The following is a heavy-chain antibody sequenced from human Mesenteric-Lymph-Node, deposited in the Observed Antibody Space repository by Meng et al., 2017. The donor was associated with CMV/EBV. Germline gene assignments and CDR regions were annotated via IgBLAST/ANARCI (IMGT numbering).Heavy chain of an antibody. Sequence: GESLKISCAASEFSFSTYSMNWVRQAPGKGLEWVSSISSSNYIYYADSVKGRFTISRDNAQNSLYLQMYSLRGEDTAVYYCARAVRWLSSWEYFDYWGQGALVTVSS. V-gene: IGHV3-21*01. CDR2: ISSSNYI. CDR3: ARAVRWLSSWEYFDY. J-gene: IGHJ4*02. D-gene: IGHD3-22*01. CDR1: EFSFSTYS.